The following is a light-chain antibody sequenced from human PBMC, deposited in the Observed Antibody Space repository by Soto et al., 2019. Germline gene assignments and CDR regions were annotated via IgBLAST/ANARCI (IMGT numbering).Light chain of an antibody. CDR2: DVS. Sequence: EIVLTQSPATLSLSPGQGASLSCRASQSVGSDLAWFQQKSGQAPRLLIYDVSNRAPGIPARFSGSGSGTDFTLTISSLEPEDFALYYCQQRSQRPPTFGGGTKVEIK. V-gene: IGKV3-11*01. CDR1: QSVGSD. J-gene: IGKJ4*01. CDR3: QQRSQRPPT.